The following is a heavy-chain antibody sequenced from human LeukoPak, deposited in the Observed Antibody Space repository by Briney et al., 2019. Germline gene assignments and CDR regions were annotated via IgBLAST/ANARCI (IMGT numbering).Heavy chain of an antibody. CDR2: IYYSGST. V-gene: IGHV4-30-4*01. Sequence: SQTLSLTCTVSGGSISSGDYYWSWIRQPPGKGLEWIGYIYYSGSTYYNPSLKSRVTVSVDTSKNQFSLKLSSVTAADTAVYYCARGATRYYDILTGYPPYYYYGMDVWGQGTTVTVSS. CDR1: GGSISSGDYY. CDR3: ARGATRYYDILTGYPPYYYYGMDV. J-gene: IGHJ6*02. D-gene: IGHD3-9*01.